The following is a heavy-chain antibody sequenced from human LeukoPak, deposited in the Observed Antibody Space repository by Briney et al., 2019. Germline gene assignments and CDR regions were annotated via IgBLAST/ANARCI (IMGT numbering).Heavy chain of an antibody. CDR1: GYTLTELS. J-gene: IGHJ4*02. Sequence: ASVKVSCKVSGYTLTELSMHWVRQAPGKGLEWMGGFDPEDGGTIYAQKFQGRVTMTEDTSTDTAYMELSSLRSEDTAVYYCATRPIFGVASDYWGQGTLVTVSS. CDR2: FDPEDGGT. D-gene: IGHD3-3*02. V-gene: IGHV1-24*01. CDR3: ATRPIFGVASDY.